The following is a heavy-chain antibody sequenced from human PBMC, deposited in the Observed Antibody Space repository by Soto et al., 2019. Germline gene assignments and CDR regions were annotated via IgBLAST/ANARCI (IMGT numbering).Heavy chain of an antibody. J-gene: IGHJ4*02. CDR2: IYTSGST. CDR1: GGSMTRYF. Sequence: QVQLQESGPGLVKPSETLSLTCTVSGGSMTRYFCSWIRQPAGKGLEWIGRIYTSGSTNYNPSLKSRVTMSVYTSKNQFSLKLSSVTAADTAVYYCARYREYSGSYYFDYWGQRTIVTVAS. CDR3: ARYREYSGSYYFDY. V-gene: IGHV4-4*07. D-gene: IGHD1-26*01.